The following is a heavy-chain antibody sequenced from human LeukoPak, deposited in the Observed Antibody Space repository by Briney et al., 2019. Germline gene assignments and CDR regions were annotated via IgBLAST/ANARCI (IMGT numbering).Heavy chain of an antibody. D-gene: IGHD3-3*01. V-gene: IGHV1-2*02. CDR1: GYTFTGYY. J-gene: IGHJ6*03. CDR2: INPNSGGT. CDR3: ARGNVAVARVVSYYYYMDV. Sequence: AASVKVSCKASGYTFTGYYMHWVRQAPGQGLEWMGWINPNSGGTNYAQKLQGRVTMTTDTSTSTAYMELRSLRSDDTAVYYCARGNVAVARVVSYYYYMDVWGKGTTVTVSS.